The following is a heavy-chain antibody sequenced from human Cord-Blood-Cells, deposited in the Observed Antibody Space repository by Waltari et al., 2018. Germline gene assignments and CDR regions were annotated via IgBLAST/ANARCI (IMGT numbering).Heavy chain of an antibody. CDR1: GGSFSGYY. Sequence: QVQLQQWGAGLLKPSETLSLTCAVHGGSFSGYYWSWIRQPPGKGLEWIGEINHSGSTNYNPSLKSRVTISVDTSKNQFSLKLSSVTAADTAVYYCLGRDFWSGYRFDYWGQGTLVTVSS. J-gene: IGHJ4*02. CDR2: INHSGST. V-gene: IGHV4-34*01. D-gene: IGHD3-3*01. CDR3: LGRDFWSGYRFDY.